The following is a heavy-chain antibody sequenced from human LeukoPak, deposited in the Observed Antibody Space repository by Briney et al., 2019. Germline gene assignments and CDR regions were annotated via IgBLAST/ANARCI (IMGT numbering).Heavy chain of an antibody. Sequence: SETLSLTCAVYGGSFSGYYWSWIRQPPGKGLEWIGEINHSGSTNYNPSLKSRVTISVDTSKNQFSLKLSSVTAADTAVYYCARKRYYYDSSGYDTEGLKRVNFDYWGQGTLVTVSS. CDR3: ARKRYYYDSSGYDTEGLKRVNFDY. CDR1: GGSFSGYY. V-gene: IGHV4-34*01. CDR2: INHSGST. J-gene: IGHJ4*02. D-gene: IGHD3-22*01.